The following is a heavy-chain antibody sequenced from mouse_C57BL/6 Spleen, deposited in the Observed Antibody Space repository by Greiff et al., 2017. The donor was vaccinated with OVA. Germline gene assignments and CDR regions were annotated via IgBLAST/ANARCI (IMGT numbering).Heavy chain of an antibody. CDR1: GYSFTDYN. D-gene: IGHD2-5*01. CDR2: INPNYGTT. Sequence: EVKLMESGPELVKPGASVKISCKASGYSFTDYNMNWVKQSNGKSLEWIGVINPNYGTTSYNQKFKGKATLTVDQSSSTAYMQLNSLTSEDSAVYYCARSPYYSNYVFYAMDYWGQGTSVTVSA. CDR3: ARSPYYSNYVFYAMDY. J-gene: IGHJ4*01. V-gene: IGHV1-39*01.